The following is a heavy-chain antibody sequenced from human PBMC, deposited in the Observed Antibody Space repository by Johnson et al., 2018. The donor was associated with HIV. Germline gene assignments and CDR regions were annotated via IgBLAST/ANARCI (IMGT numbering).Heavy chain of an antibody. CDR1: EFTFSNYA. J-gene: IGHJ3*01. V-gene: IGHV3-30-3*01. CDR3: ARPYVDTTMADAFDV. Sequence: QVQLVESGGGVVQPGRSLKLSCAASEFTFSNYAMHWVRQAPVTGMEGVDFISYVGGIKHYDDSVPGRFTSSRDTSKNTLYLQMNSLRPEDTAVYYCARPYVDTTMADAFDVWGQGTMVTVSS. D-gene: IGHD5-18*01. CDR2: ISYVGGIK.